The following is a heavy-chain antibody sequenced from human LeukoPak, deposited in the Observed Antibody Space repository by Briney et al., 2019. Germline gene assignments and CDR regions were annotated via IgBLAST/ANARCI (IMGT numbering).Heavy chain of an antibody. CDR3: ARASVDSSGFWINTFDY. CDR1: GFTVSSGY. D-gene: IGHD3-22*01. Sequence: GGSLRLSCAASGFTVSSGYMSWVRQAPGKGLEWVSVIYTGGNTYYADSVKGRFTISRDNSKNTLYLQMNSLRAEDTAVYYCARASVDSSGFWINTFDYWGQGTLVTVSS. J-gene: IGHJ4*02. V-gene: IGHV3-53*01. CDR2: IYTGGNT.